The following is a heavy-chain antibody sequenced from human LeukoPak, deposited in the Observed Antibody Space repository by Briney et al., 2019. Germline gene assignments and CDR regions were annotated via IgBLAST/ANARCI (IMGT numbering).Heavy chain of an antibody. CDR1: GYTFTGYY. Sequence: ASVKVSCKASGYTFTGYYMHWVRQAPGQGLEWMGWINPSSGGTNYAQKFQGRVTMTRDTSISTAYMELSRLRSDDTAVYYCARPQQLVRGFDAFDIWGQGTMVTVSS. V-gene: IGHV1-2*02. D-gene: IGHD6-13*01. CDR2: INPSSGGT. J-gene: IGHJ3*02. CDR3: ARPQQLVRGFDAFDI.